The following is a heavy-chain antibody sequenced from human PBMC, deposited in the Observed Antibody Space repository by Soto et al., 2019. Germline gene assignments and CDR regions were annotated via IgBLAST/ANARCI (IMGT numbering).Heavy chain of an antibody. Sequence: PGGSLRLSCAASGFTFSAYSMNWVCQAPGKGLEWVSSISSSSSYIFYADSVKGRFTISRDNAKNSLFLQMNSLRAEDTAVYYCARGLPFSSDNSDVVGYWGQGTLVTVSS. J-gene: IGHJ4*02. D-gene: IGHD3-22*01. V-gene: IGHV3-21*01. CDR2: ISSSSSYI. CDR3: ARGLPFSSDNSDVVGY. CDR1: GFTFSAYS.